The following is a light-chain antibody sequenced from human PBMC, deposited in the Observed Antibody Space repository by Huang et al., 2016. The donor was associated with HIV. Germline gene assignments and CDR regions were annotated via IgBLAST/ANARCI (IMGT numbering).Light chain of an antibody. CDR1: QSVLYSSNSKNY. J-gene: IGKJ1*01. V-gene: IGKV4-1*01. Sequence: DIVMTQSPDSLTVFLDERATIKCRSSQSVLYSSNSKNYLAWFQQKPGRAPRLLICWASARESSVPERCSGSGSGRNFTLTIDRREDEDAAIYYCQQYYRLPQTFGQGTRVEIK. CDR3: QQYYRLPQT. CDR2: WAS.